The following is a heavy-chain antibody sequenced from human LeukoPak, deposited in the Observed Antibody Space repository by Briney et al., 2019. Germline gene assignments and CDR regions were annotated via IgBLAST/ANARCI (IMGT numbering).Heavy chain of an antibody. CDR3: ARLPVIPRRMDV. V-gene: IGHV4-34*01. J-gene: IGHJ6*04. CDR1: GGSISSYY. Sequence: PSETLSLTCTVSGGSISSYYWSWIRQPPGKGLEWIGEINHSGSTNYNPSLKSRVTISVDTSKNQFSLKLSSVTAADTAVYYCARLPVIPRRMDVWGKGTTVTISS. D-gene: IGHD3-16*02. CDR2: INHSGST.